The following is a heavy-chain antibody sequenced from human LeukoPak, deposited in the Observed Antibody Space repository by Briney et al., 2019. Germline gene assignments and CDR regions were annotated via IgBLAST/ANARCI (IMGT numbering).Heavy chain of an antibody. V-gene: IGHV1-18*01. Sequence: GASVKVSCKASGYTFTSYGISWVRQAPGQGREWMGWISAYNGNTNYAQKLQGRVTMTTDTSTSTAYMELRSLRSEDTAVYYCARAGLGVGSGSYLSAPGRYYYYMDVWGKGTTVTVSS. D-gene: IGHD3-10*01. CDR3: ARAGLGVGSGSYLSAPGRYYYYMDV. J-gene: IGHJ6*03. CDR1: GYTFTSYG. CDR2: ISAYNGNT.